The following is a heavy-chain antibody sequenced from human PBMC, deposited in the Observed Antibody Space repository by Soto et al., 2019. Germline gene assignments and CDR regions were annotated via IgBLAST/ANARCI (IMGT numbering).Heavy chain of an antibody. CDR3: AKEMYYSDSSGYYRAFDV. CDR1: GFTFSDYG. V-gene: IGHV3-30*18. Sequence: QVQLVESGGGVVQPGRSLRLSCAASGFTFSDYGMHWVRQAPGKGLEWVAVISYDGSNKYYADSVKGRFTISRDDSMNTLYLQMHSLRAEDTAVYYCAKEMYYSDSSGYYRAFDVWGLGTMVTVSS. CDR2: ISYDGSNK. J-gene: IGHJ3*01. D-gene: IGHD3-22*01.